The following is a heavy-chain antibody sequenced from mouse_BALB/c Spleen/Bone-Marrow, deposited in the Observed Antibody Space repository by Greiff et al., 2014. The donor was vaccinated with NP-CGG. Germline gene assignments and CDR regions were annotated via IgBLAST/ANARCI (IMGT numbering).Heavy chain of an antibody. V-gene: IGHV7-3*02. J-gene: IGHJ4*01. Sequence: EVQGVESGGGLVQPGGSLRLSCATSGFTFTDYYMSWVRQPLGKALEWLGFIRNKANGYTTEYSASVKGRFTISRDNPQSILYLQMNTLRAEDSATYYCARDDYYAMDYWGQGTSVTVSS. CDR2: IRNKANGYTT. CDR1: GFTFTDYY. CDR3: ARDDYYAMDY.